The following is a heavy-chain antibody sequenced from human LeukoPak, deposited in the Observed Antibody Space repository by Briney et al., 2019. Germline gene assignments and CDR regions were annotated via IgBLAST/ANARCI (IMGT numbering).Heavy chain of an antibody. Sequence: SSETLPLTCTVSGGSISSGGYYWSWIRQHPGKGLEWIGYIYYSGSTYYNPSLKSRVTISVDTSKNQFSLKLSSVTAADTAVYYCARVGTYGSGSYLRYWGQGTLVTVSS. D-gene: IGHD3-10*01. CDR3: ARVGTYGSGSYLRY. V-gene: IGHV4-30-4*08. J-gene: IGHJ4*02. CDR2: IYYSGST. CDR1: GGSISSGGYY.